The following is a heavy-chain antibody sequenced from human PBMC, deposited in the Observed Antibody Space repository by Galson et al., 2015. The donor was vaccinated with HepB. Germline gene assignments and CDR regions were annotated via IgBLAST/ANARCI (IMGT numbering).Heavy chain of an antibody. CDR2: IKQDGSEE. D-gene: IGHD6-13*01. J-gene: IGHJ4*02. Sequence: SLRLSCAASGFTFSSYWMSWVRQAPGKGLEWVANIKQDGSEEYYVDSVKGRFTISRDNAKNSLYLQMNSLRAEDTAVYYCAREGTYSSSWYDYWGQGTLVTVSS. V-gene: IGHV3-7*01. CDR1: GFTFSSYW. CDR3: AREGTYSSSWYDY.